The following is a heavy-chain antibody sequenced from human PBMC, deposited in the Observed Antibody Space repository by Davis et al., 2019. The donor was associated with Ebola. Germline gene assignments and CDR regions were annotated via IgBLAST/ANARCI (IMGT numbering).Heavy chain of an antibody. CDR1: GFILTNYA. J-gene: IGHJ4*02. CDR3: ARVGAGYSGYDYFDY. CDR2: INAGNGNT. Sequence: AASVKVSCKASGFILTNYAIHWVRQAPGQRLEWMGWINAGNGNTKYSQKFQGRVTITRDTSASTAYMELSSLRSEDTAVYYCARVGAGYSGYDYFDYWGQGTLVTVSS. V-gene: IGHV1-3*01. D-gene: IGHD5-12*01.